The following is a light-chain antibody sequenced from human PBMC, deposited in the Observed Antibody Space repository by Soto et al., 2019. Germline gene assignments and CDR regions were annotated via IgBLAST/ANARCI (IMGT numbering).Light chain of an antibody. CDR2: DVR. CDR3: AAWDDSLNVFYV. J-gene: IGLJ1*01. Sequence: QSVLTQPASVSGSPGQSITISCTGTSRDVGGYNYVSWYQQHPGKAPKLMIYDVRNRPSGVSNRFSGSKSVNTASLAISWLQSEDEADYYCAAWDDSLNVFYVFGTGTKVTVL. CDR1: SRDVGGYNY. V-gene: IGLV2-14*01.